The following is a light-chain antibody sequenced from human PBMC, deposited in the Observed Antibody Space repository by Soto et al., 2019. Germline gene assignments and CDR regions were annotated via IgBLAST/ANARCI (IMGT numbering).Light chain of an antibody. V-gene: IGKV3-20*01. J-gene: IGKJ5*01. CDR1: QGLSGAY. CDR3: QQNDSLPIT. Sequence: EIVLTQSPGTLSLSPGERATLSCGASQGLSGAYLAWFQQKPGQAPRLLIYSASNRAAGIPERFSGSGSGTDFTLTISRLEPDDFAVYYCQQNDSLPITCGQGTRLDIK. CDR2: SAS.